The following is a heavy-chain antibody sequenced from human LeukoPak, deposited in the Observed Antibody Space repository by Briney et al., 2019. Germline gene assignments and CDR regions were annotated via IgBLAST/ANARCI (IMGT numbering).Heavy chain of an antibody. V-gene: IGHV4-59*01. J-gene: IGHJ4*02. CDR2: VYYTGTT. CDR1: GASFSTYY. Sequence: SQTLSLTCTVSGASFSTYYWSWIRLPPGTGLEWIGYVYYTGTTTSNPSLKIRVTISVDTSKTQFSLRLSSVPAADTAVYYCARAGANGIEAAGSLRYWGQGTLVTVSS. CDR3: ARAGANGIEAAGSLRY. D-gene: IGHD6-13*01.